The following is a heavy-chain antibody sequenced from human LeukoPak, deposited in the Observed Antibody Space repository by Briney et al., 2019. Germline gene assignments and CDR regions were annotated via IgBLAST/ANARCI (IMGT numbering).Heavy chain of an antibody. V-gene: IGHV5-51*01. CDR2: IYPGGSDT. Sequence: GESLKISCKGSGYSFTSYWIGWVRQMPGKGLEWMGIIYPGGSDTRYSPSFQGQVTISADKSISTAYLQWSSLKASDTAMYYCARLGEQWLVLGNWFDPWGQGTLVTVSS. D-gene: IGHD6-19*01. CDR1: GYSFTSYW. J-gene: IGHJ5*02. CDR3: ARLGEQWLVLGNWFDP.